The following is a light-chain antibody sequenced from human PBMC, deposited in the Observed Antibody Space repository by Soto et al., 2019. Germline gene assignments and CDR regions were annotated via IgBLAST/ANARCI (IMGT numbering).Light chain of an antibody. J-gene: IGLJ3*02. Sequence: QSVLTQAPSASGAPGQRVTISCSGGRSNIGRNSANWYQQLPGTAPKLLIYANTNRPSGVPDRFSGSKSGTSASLAITGLQPEDEADYYCQSYDSSLKNSVFGGGTKLTVL. V-gene: IGLV1-40*01. CDR3: QSYDSSLKNSV. CDR1: RSNIGRNS. CDR2: ANT.